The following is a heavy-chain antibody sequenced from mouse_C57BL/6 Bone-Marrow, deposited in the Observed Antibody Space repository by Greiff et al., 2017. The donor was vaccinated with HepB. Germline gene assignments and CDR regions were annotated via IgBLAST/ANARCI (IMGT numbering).Heavy chain of an antibody. J-gene: IGHJ4*01. CDR3: ARDAQYYYAMDY. Sequence: EVQRVESGGGLVQSGRSLRLSCATSGFTFSDFYMEWVRQAPGKGLEWIAASRNKANDYTTEYSASVKGRFIVSRDTSQSILYLQMNALRAEDTAIYYCARDAQYYYAMDYWGQGTSVTVSS. CDR1: GFTFSDFY. CDR2: SRNKANDYTT. V-gene: IGHV7-1*01. D-gene: IGHD5-1*01.